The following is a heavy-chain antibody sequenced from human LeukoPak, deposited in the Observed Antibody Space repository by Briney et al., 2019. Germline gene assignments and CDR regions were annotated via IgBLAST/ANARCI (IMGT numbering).Heavy chain of an antibody. CDR2: IYYSGST. Sequence: SETLSLTCTVSGGSISSSSYYWGWTRQPPGKGLEWIGSIYYSGSTYYNPSLKSRATTSVDTSKNQFSLKLSSVTAADTAVYYCARGTMVRGVISRALDVWGKGTTVTVSS. CDR1: GGSISSSSYY. V-gene: IGHV4-39*07. J-gene: IGHJ6*04. CDR3: ARGTMVRGVISRALDV. D-gene: IGHD3-10*01.